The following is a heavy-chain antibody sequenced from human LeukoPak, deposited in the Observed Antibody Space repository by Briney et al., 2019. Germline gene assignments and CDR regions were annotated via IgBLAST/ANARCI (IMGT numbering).Heavy chain of an antibody. J-gene: IGHJ3*02. CDR1: GGSIGSYY. V-gene: IGHV4-59*01. D-gene: IGHD2-2*01. CDR3: ARVGPRDCSSTSCYGSDDAFDI. Sequence: SETLSLTCTVSGGSIGSYYWSWIRQPPGKGLEWIGYIYYSGSTNYNPSLKSRVTISVDTSKNQFSPKLSSVTAADTAVYYCARVGPRDCSSTSCYGSDDAFDIWGQGTMVTVSS. CDR2: IYYSGST.